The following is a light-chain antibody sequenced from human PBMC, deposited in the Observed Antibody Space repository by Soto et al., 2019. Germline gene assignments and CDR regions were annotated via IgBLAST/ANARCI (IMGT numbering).Light chain of an antibody. J-gene: IGLJ1*01. V-gene: IGLV2-8*01. CDR2: EVS. CDR3: SSYAGNKNV. CDR1: SSDVGGYNY. Sequence: QSVLTQPPSASGSPGQSVTISCTGTSSDVGGYNYVSWYQQHPGKAPKLMIYEVSKRPSGVPDRFSGSKSGNTASPTVSGLQAEDEADYYCSSYAGNKNVFGTGTKVTV.